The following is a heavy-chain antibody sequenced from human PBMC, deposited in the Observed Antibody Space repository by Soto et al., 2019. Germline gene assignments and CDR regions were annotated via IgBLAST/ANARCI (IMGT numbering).Heavy chain of an antibody. CDR1: GGSISSYY. V-gene: IGHV4-59*01. Sequence: SETLSLTCTVSGGSISSYYWSWIRQPPGKGLEWIGYIFYSGSTNYNPSLKSRVTISVDTSKNQFSLKLSSVTAADTAVYYCARRWGTSFDFWGQGTLVTVSS. CDR3: ARRWGTSFDF. D-gene: IGHD7-27*01. CDR2: IFYSGST. J-gene: IGHJ4*02.